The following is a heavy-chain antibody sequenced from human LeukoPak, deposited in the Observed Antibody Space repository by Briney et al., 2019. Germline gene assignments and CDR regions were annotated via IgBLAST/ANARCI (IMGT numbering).Heavy chain of an antibody. V-gene: IGHV1-8*01. Sequence: GASVKVSCQASGYTFTSYDINWVRQATGQGLEWMGWMNPNSGNTGYAQKFQGRVTMTRNTSISTAYMELSRLRSEDTAVYYCARNRVYCSSTSCYQVADYLGQGTLGNVSS. J-gene: IGHJ4*02. CDR2: MNPNSGNT. CDR3: ARNRVYCSSTSCYQVADY. D-gene: IGHD2-2*01. CDR1: GYTFTSYD.